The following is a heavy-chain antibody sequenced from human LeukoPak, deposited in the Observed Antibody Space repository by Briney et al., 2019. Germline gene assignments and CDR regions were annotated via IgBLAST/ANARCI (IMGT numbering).Heavy chain of an antibody. CDR3: ARRAYTISSCFDY. Sequence: GGSLRLSCVASKFTFSDYWMSWVRQAPGEGLQWVANIKRDGSEKYYVDSVKGRFTISRDNAKNSLDLQMTNLRAEDTAVYYCARRAYTISSCFDYWGQGALVTVSS. D-gene: IGHD6-6*01. V-gene: IGHV3-7*01. J-gene: IGHJ4*02. CDR2: IKRDGSEK. CDR1: KFTFSDYW.